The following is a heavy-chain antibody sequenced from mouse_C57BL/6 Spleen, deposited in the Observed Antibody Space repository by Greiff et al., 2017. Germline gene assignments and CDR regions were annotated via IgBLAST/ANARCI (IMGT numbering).Heavy chain of an antibody. CDR2: IDPASGNT. J-gene: IGHJ4*01. CDR1: GFTITNTC. CDR3: ARDEYRSSDGAMGY. D-gene: IGHD5-2*01. V-gene: IGHV14-3*01. Sequence: VQLQQSVAELVRPGASVKLSCTASGFTITNTCMHWVKQRPEQGLEWIGRIDPASGNTKYAPKFKGKATLTADTSSNTAYLQLSSLTSEDTAIFYCARDEYRSSDGAMGYRGQGTAAPGSS.